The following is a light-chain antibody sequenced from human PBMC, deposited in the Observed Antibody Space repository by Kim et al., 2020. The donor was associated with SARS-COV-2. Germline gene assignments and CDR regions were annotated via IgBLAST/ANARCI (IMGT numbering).Light chain of an antibody. Sequence: CPGESATLSCRASQSVGNSLAWIQQKPGQAPRLLIFETSNRDTGMPARFSGSGSGTAFTLTSSSLEPEDFAVYYWQQRHNWPLTFGGGTKVDIK. CDR3: QQRHNWPLT. J-gene: IGKJ4*01. V-gene: IGKV3-11*01. CDR1: QSVGNS. CDR2: ETS.